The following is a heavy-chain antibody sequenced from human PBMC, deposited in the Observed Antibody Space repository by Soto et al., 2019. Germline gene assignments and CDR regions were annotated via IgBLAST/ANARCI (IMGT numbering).Heavy chain of an antibody. Sequence: SGTLSLTCAVSGGSISSGGYSWSWIRQPPGKGLEWIAYIYHSGSTYYNPSLKSRVTISVDRSKNQFPLKLSSVTAADTAVYYRARVPDYWGQGTLVTVYS. CDR1: GGSISSGGYS. J-gene: IGHJ4*02. CDR2: IYHSGST. V-gene: IGHV4-30-2*01. CDR3: ARVPDY.